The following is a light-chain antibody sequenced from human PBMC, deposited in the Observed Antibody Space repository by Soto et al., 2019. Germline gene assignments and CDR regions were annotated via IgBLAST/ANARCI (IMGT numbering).Light chain of an antibody. CDR1: QGISNS. CDR3: QQYNVYPLT. J-gene: IGKJ5*01. V-gene: IGKV1-16*02. Sequence: DVQLTQSPSSLSASVGDRVTIACRASQGISNSLAWFQQKPGKAPKSMIYAASRLQNGVPSNFSGSGSGTEFTLTISSLQPEDFAAYDCQQYNVYPLTFRQGTRLEIK. CDR2: AAS.